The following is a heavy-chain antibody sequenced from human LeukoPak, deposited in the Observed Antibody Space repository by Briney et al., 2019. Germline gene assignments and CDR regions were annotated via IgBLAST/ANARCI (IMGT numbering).Heavy chain of an antibody. CDR3: ARDDIAVALDY. D-gene: IGHD6-19*01. CDR2: ISSSGSTI. J-gene: IGHJ4*02. Sequence: GGSLRLSCAASGFTFSDYYMSWIRQAPGKGLEWASYISSSGSTIYYADSVKGRFTISRDNAKNSLYLQMNSLRAEDTAVYYCARDDIAVALDYWGQGTLVTVSS. V-gene: IGHV3-11*01. CDR1: GFTFSDYY.